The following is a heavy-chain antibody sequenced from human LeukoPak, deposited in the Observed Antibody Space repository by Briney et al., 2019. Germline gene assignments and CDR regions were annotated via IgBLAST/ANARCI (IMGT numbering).Heavy chain of an antibody. CDR2: IYYSGST. V-gene: IGHV4-61*01. CDR3: ARVDILTRYYRGFDH. Sequence: SETLSLTCTVSGGAVSSGSYYWSWIRQPPGKGLEWIGYIYYSGSTNYNPSLKSRVTISVDTSKNQFSLKLSSVTAADTAVYYCARVDILTRYYRGFDHWGQGTLVTVSS. J-gene: IGHJ4*02. CDR1: GGAVSSGSYY. D-gene: IGHD3-9*01.